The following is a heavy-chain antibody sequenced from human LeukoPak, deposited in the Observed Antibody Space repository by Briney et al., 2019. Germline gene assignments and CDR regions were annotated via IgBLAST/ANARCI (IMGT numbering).Heavy chain of an antibody. V-gene: IGHV4-59*12. Sequence: SETLSLTCTVSGGSISTYYWSWIRQPPGKGLEWIGYIYYSGSTDSNPSLRSRVAMSVDTSKNQFSLKLRSVTAAETAVYFCARGLFRGVRTDPYYHYYMDVWGKGTTVTVSS. D-gene: IGHD3-10*01. CDR3: ARGLFRGVRTDPYYHYYMDV. J-gene: IGHJ6*03. CDR2: IYYSGST. CDR1: GGSISTYY.